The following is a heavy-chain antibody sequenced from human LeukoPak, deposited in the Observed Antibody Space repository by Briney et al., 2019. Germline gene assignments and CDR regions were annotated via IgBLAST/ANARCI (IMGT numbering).Heavy chain of an antibody. CDR1: GGSVSSGSYY. J-gene: IGHJ4*02. CDR2: IYYSGST. V-gene: IGHV4-61*01. D-gene: IGHD3-3*01. Sequence: SETLSLTCTVSGGSVSSGSYYWSWIRQPPGQGLEWIGYIYYSGSTNYNPSLKSRVTISVDTSKNQFSLKLSSVTAADTAVYYCARYDYDFWSGPVVDWGQGTLVTVSS. CDR3: ARYDYDFWSGPVVD.